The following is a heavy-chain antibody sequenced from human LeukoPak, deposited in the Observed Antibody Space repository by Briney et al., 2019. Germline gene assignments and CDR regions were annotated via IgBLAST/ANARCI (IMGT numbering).Heavy chain of an antibody. J-gene: IGHJ6*03. CDR1: GYTFTTSD. V-gene: IGHV1-69*06. CDR3: AAPPPGYSFSNPYYYMDV. Sequence: GASVKVSCKASGYTFTTSDINWVRQAPGQGLEWMARIIPLFGTVNYAQNFQGRLTISADKATNTAHMELSSLRFDHTAIYYCAAPPPGYSFSNPYYYMDVWGKGTTVTVSS. D-gene: IGHD1-1*01. CDR2: IIPLFGTV.